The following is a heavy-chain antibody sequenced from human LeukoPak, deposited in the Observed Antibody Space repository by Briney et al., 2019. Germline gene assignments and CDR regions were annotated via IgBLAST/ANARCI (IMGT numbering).Heavy chain of an antibody. Sequence: ASVKGSCKASGYTFTSYYMHWVRQATGQGLEWMGWMNPNSGNTGYAQKFQGRVTMTRNTSISTAYMELSSLRSEDTAVYYCARVMGIVGATCPDYWGQGTLVTVSS. CDR1: GYTFTSYY. D-gene: IGHD1-26*01. CDR2: MNPNSGNT. J-gene: IGHJ4*02. CDR3: ARVMGIVGATCPDY. V-gene: IGHV1-8*02.